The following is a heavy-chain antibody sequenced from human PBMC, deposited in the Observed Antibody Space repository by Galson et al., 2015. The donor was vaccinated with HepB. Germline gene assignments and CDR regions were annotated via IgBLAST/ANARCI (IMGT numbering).Heavy chain of an antibody. Sequence: SLRLSCAASGFTVSSNYMSWVRQAPGKGLEWVSVIYSGGSTYYADAVKGRFTISRDNSKNTLYLQMNSLRAEDTAVYYCARGPPQHIAAAALDYWGQGTLVTVS. CDR3: ARGPPQHIAAAALDY. CDR2: IYSGGST. CDR1: GFTVSSNY. V-gene: IGHV3-66*01. D-gene: IGHD6-13*01. J-gene: IGHJ4*02.